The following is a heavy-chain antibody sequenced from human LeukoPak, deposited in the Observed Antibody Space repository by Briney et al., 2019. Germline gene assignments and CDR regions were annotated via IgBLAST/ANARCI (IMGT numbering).Heavy chain of an antibody. J-gene: IGHJ4*02. CDR2: ISSGSTI. V-gene: IGHV3-48*03. Sequence: GGSLRLSCAASGFTFSSYEMNWVRQAPGKGLEWVSYISSGSTIYYADSVKGRFTISRDNAKNSLYLQMNSLRAEDTAVYYCARGYYDSSGDFDYWGQGTLVTVSS. CDR3: ARGYYDSSGDFDY. CDR1: GFTFSSYE. D-gene: IGHD3-22*01.